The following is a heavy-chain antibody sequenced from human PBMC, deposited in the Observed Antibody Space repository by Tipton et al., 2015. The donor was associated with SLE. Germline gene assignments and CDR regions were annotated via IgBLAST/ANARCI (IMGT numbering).Heavy chain of an antibody. CDR1: GFTFSSYE. CDR2: ISSSGSTL. D-gene: IGHD2-21*02. V-gene: IGHV3-48*03. J-gene: IGHJ4*02. Sequence: GSLRLSCATSGFTFSSYEMIWVRQAPGKGLEYISSISSSGSTLFYAESVKGRFTISRDNAKNSLFLQMNGLRGEDTAVYYCARGIGLSHGYCEFSFWGQGTLVTVSS. CDR3: ARGIGLSHGYCEFSF.